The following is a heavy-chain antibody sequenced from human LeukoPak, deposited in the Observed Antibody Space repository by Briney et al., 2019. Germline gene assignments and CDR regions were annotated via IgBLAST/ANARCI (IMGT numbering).Heavy chain of an antibody. CDR2: ISGSGDST. CDR1: GCTFSSYA. J-gene: IGHJ4*02. D-gene: IGHD2-2*01. Sequence: GGSLRLSCAASGCTFSSYAMSWVRQAPGKGLEWVSTISGSGDSTYYADSVKGRFTISRDNSKNTLYLQMNSLSAADTAVYYCAKERCSSTICSDDYWGQGTLVTVSS. V-gene: IGHV3-23*01. CDR3: AKERCSSTICSDDY.